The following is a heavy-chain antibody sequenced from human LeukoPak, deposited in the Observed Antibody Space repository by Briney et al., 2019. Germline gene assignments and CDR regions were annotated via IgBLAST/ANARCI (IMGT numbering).Heavy chain of an antibody. CDR1: GGPISSYY. J-gene: IGHJ4*02. CDR2: IFYSGSA. V-gene: IGHV4-59*01. CDR3: ARGEWDLLFDY. Sequence: TSETLSLTCTVSGGPISSYYWSWIRQPPGKGLEWIGYIFYSGSANYNPSLKSRVTISVDTSKNQFSLKLSSVTAADTAVYYCARGEWDLLFDYWGQGTLVTVSS. D-gene: IGHD1-26*01.